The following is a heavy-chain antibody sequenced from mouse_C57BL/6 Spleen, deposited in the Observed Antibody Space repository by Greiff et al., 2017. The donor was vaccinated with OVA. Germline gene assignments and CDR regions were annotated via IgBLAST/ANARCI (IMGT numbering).Heavy chain of an antibody. CDR2: IDPSDSYT. CDR1: GYTFTSYW. D-gene: IGHD1-1*01. CDR3: ARRGYGLATRVYYFDY. V-gene: IGHV1-69*01. J-gene: IGHJ2*01. Sequence: QVQLQQPGAELVMPGASVKLSCKASGYTFTSYWMHWVKQRPGQGLEWIGEIDPSDSYTNYNQKFKGKSTLTVDKSSSTAYMQLSSLTSEDSAVYYCARRGYGLATRVYYFDYWGQGTTLTVSS.